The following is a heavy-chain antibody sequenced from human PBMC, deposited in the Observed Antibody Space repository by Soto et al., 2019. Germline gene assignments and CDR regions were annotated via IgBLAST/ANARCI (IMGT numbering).Heavy chain of an antibody. J-gene: IGHJ6*01. V-gene: IGHV3-30*18. D-gene: IGHD2-2*01. CDR3: AKDIVVVPARNYYYYYGMDV. CDR1: GFTFSSYG. CDR2: ISYDGSNK. Sequence: QVQLVESGGGVVQPGRSLRLSCAASGFTFSSYGMHWVRQAPGKGLEWVAVISYDGSNKYYADSVKGRFTISRDNSKNTLYLQMNSLRAEDTAVYYCAKDIVVVPARNYYYYYGMDVW.